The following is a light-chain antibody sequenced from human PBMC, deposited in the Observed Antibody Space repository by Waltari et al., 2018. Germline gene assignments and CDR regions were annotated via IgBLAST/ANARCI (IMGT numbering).Light chain of an antibody. CDR3: NSRDSSGNHLV. CDR1: RLRSYY. J-gene: IGLJ2*01. Sequence: SSELTQDPAVSVALGQTVRITCQGDRLRSYYSSWYQQKPGQAPVLVIYGKHNRPSGIPDRFSGSSSGNTASLTITGAQAEDEADYYCNSRDSSGNHLVFGGGTKLTVL. CDR2: GKH. V-gene: IGLV3-19*01.